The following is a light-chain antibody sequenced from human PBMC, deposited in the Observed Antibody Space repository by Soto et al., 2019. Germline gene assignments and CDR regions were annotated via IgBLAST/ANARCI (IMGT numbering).Light chain of an antibody. Sequence: DIQMTQSPSSLSASVGDRVTITCRASQSISSYLNWYQQKPGKAPKLLIYAASSLQSGVPSRFSGSGSGTDFTLSISSLHPESFATYYCQLSYSTPLTFGGGTKVEIK. CDR1: QSISSY. J-gene: IGKJ4*01. CDR2: AAS. CDR3: QLSYSTPLT. V-gene: IGKV1-39*01.